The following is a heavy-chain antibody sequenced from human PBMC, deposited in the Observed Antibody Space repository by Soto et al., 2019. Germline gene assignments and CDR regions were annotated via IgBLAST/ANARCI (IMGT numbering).Heavy chain of an antibody. CDR1: GFTFSSYA. V-gene: IGHV3-30-3*01. Sequence: QPGGSLRLSCAASGFTFSSYAMHWVRQAPGKGLEWVAVISYDGSNKYYADSVKGRFTISRDNSKNTLYLQMNSLRAEDTAVYFCARAPYDSSGYQDYWGQGTLVTVSS. J-gene: IGHJ4*02. CDR3: ARAPYDSSGYQDY. D-gene: IGHD3-22*01. CDR2: ISYDGSNK.